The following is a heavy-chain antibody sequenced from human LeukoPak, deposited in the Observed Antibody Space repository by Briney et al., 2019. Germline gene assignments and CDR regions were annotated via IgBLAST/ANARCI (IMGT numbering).Heavy chain of an antibody. D-gene: IGHD6-19*01. J-gene: IGHJ4*02. CDR1: GFTVSSYA. CDR3: AKTSGWFPYLDY. CDR2: ITNTGCGT. V-gene: IGHV3-23*01. Sequence: GGSLRLSCVASGFTVSSYALSWVRQAPGKGLEWVSAITNTGCGTYYADSVKGRFTIYRDNSKNTLYLQMNSLRAEDTAIYYRAKTSGWFPYLDYWGQGTLVTVSS.